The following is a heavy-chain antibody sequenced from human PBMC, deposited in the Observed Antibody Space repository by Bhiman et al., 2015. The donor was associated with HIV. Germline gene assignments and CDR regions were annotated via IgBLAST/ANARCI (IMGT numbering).Heavy chain of an antibody. J-gene: IGHJ4*02. D-gene: IGHD6-19*01. Sequence: EVQLVESGGGLVKPGGSLRLSCAASGFTFSSYSMNWVRQAPGKGLEWVSSISGSSSYIYYADSVKGRFTISRDNAKNSLYLQMNSLRAEDTAVYYCAKPDTIGAPLAVAGTCSYWGQGTLVTVSS. CDR3: AKPDTIGAPLAVAGTCSY. CDR1: GFTFSSYS. V-gene: IGHV3-21*04. CDR2: ISGSSSYI.